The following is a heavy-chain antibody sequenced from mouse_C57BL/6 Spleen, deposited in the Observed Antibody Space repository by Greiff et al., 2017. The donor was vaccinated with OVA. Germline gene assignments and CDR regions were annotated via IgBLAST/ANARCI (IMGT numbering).Heavy chain of an antibody. CDR3: AMITTVVASDY. V-gene: IGHV1-74*01. Sequence: VQLKQPGAELVKPGASVKVSCKASGYTFTSYWMHWVKQRPGQGLEWIGRIHPSDSDTNYNQKFKGKATLTVDKSSSTAYMQLSSLTSEDSAVYYCAMITTVVASDYWGQGTTLTVSS. J-gene: IGHJ2*01. CDR1: GYTFTSYW. CDR2: IHPSDSDT. D-gene: IGHD1-1*01.